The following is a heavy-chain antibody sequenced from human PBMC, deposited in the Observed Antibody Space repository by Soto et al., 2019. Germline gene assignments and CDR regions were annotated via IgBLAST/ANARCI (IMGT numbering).Heavy chain of an antibody. CDR3: AISADDYGDFDAFDI. Sequence: PSETLSLTCTVSGGSISSSSYYWGWIRQPPGKGLEWIGSIYYSGSTYYNPSLKSRVTISVDTSKNQFSLKLSSVTAADTAVYYCAISADDYGDFDAFDIWGQGTMVTVSS. J-gene: IGHJ3*02. CDR2: IYYSGST. D-gene: IGHD4-17*01. CDR1: GGSISSSSYY. V-gene: IGHV4-39*01.